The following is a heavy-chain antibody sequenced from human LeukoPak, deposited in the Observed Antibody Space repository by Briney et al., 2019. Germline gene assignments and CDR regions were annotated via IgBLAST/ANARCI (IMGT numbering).Heavy chain of an antibody. J-gene: IGHJ4*02. D-gene: IGHD2-2*01. Sequence: GGSLRLSCAASGFTFSSYWMHWVRQAPGKGLVWVSRMNSDGSSTLYADSVKGRFTISRDNAKNTLYLQMNSLRAEDTAVYYCARARPYCSSTSCYGALFDYWGQGTLVTVSS. CDR2: MNSDGSST. CDR1: GFTFSSYW. V-gene: IGHV3-74*03. CDR3: ARARPYCSSTSCYGALFDY.